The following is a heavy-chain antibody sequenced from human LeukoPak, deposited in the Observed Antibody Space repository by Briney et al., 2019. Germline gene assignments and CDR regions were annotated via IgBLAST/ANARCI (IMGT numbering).Heavy chain of an antibody. Sequence: GASVKVSCKASGYTFTGYYMHWVRQAPGQGLEGMGWINPNSGGTNYAQKFQGRVTMTRDTSISTANMELSRLRSDDTAVYYCASPERGLGYDILSWGQGTLVTVSS. V-gene: IGHV1-2*02. CDR2: INPNSGGT. J-gene: IGHJ5*02. D-gene: IGHD3-9*01. CDR1: GYTFTGYY. CDR3: ASPERGLGYDILS.